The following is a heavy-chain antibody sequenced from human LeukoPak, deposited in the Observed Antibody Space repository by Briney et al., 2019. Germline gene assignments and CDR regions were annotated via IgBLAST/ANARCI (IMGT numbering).Heavy chain of an antibody. D-gene: IGHD3-10*01. Sequence: PGGSLRLSCAASGFTVSSNYMNWVRQAPGKGLEWVSVLYTSGNTFYADSVKGRFTISRDNSKNTVYLQMNSLRAEDTAVYYCARVGPHYYGSGSNDYWGQGTLVTVSS. CDR2: LYTSGNT. CDR3: ARVGPHYYGSGSNDY. CDR1: GFTVSSNY. J-gene: IGHJ4*02. V-gene: IGHV3-53*01.